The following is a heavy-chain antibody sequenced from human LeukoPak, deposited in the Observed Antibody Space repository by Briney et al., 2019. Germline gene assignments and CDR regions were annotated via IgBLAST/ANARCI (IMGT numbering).Heavy chain of an antibody. CDR2: IYTSAST. Sequence: SQTLSLTCTVAGGASSSGSYYWSWIRQPAGQGLEWIGRIYTSASTNSNPSLKSRVTLSVDTSKNQFSLKLSSVTAADTAVYYCARDRHGDYHYWGQGTLVTVSS. CDR1: GGASSSGSYY. D-gene: IGHD4-17*01. V-gene: IGHV4-61*02. J-gene: IGHJ4*02. CDR3: ARDRHGDYHY.